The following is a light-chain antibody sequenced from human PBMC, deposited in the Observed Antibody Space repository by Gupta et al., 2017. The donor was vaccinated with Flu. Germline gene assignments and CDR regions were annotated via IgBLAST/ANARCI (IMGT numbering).Light chain of an antibody. CDR1: LIRVKRDGNTY. Sequence: VTLGKTASSFCSPSLIRVKRDGNTYLNWFHERPGQSTRRLIYKSCNRDSGVPDRFSGSGSGTDFTLKISRVEAEDVGVYYCKQGKHCPQTFGHGTKVDIK. CDR2: KSC. J-gene: IGKJ3*01. CDR3: KQGKHCPQT. V-gene: IGKV2-30*01.